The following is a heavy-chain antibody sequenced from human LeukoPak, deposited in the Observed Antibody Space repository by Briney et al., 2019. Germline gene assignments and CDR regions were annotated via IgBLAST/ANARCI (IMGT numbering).Heavy chain of an antibody. CDR1: GFTFSSYA. D-gene: IGHD3-10*01. J-gene: IGHJ4*02. CDR3: AKFGYYGSGGVY. Sequence: PGGSLRLSCAASGFTFSSYAMSWVRQAPGKGLEWVSAISGSGGSTYYADPLQGPFTISRDNSKNTLYLQMNSLRAEDTAVYYCAKFGYYGSGGVYWGQGTLVTVSS. V-gene: IGHV3-23*01. CDR2: ISGSGGST.